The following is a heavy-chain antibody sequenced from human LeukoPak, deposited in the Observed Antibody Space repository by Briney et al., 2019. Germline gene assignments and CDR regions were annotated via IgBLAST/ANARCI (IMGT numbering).Heavy chain of an antibody. D-gene: IGHD3-22*01. CDR2: IDYSGGT. J-gene: IGHJ4*02. V-gene: IGHV4-59*11. CDR1: GDSISSHY. Sequence: SETLSLTCAVSGDSISSHYWSCIRQPPGKGLEWIGYIDYSGGTNYNPSLKSRVTISVDTSKNQFSLNLSSVTAADTAVYYCARGHYYDTSGDYWGQGTLVTVSS. CDR3: ARGHYYDTSGDY.